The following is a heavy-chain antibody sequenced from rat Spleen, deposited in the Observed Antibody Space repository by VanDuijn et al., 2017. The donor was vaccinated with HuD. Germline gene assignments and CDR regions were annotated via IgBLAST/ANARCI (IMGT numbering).Heavy chain of an antibody. CDR2: ITYTSGIT. CDR1: GFTFTDYW. V-gene: IGHV5-31*01. CDR3: SREDYYSTIFAY. Sequence: EVQLVESGGGLVQPGRSMKLSCAASGFTFTDYWMTWIRQAPGKGLEWVASITYTSGITYYPDSVKGRFTISRDNAKSTLYLQMNSLRSEDTATYYCSREDYYSTIFAYWGHGTLVTVSS. J-gene: IGHJ3*01. D-gene: IGHD1-2*01.